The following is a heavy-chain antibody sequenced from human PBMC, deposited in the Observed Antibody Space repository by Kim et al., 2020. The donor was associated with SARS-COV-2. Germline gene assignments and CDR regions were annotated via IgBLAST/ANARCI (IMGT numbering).Heavy chain of an antibody. J-gene: IGHJ4*02. Sequence: ADSVKGRFTISRDNSKNTVYLQMNSLRVEDTGIYYCARDGKYGSGSYYMSNWGQGTPVTVSS. D-gene: IGHD3-10*01. V-gene: IGHV3-33*01. CDR3: ARDGKYGSGSYYMSN.